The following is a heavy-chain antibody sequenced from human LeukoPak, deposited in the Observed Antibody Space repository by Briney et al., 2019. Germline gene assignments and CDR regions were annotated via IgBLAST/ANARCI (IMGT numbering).Heavy chain of an antibody. CDR2: ISSSSSYI. CDR3: ARDLKGKGYSGYDTVGY. CDR1: GFTFSSYS. Sequence: GGSLRLSCAASGFTFSSYSMNWVRQAPGKRLEWVSSISSSSSYIYYADSVKGRFTISRDNAKNSLYLQMNSLRAEDTAVYYCARDLKGKGYSGYDTVGYWGQGTLVTVSS. J-gene: IGHJ4*02. D-gene: IGHD5-12*01. V-gene: IGHV3-21*01.